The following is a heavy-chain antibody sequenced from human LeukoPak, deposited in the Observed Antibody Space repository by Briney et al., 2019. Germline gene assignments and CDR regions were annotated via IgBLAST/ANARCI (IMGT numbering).Heavy chain of an antibody. D-gene: IGHD3-10*02. J-gene: IGHJ6*04. CDR2: ISSSGSTI. Sequence: GGSLRLSCAASGFTFSSYEMNWVRQAPGKGLEWVSYISSSGSTIYYADSMKGRFTISRDNAKNSLYLQMNSLRAEDTAVYYCAELGITMIGGVWGKGTTVTVSS. CDR3: AELGITMIGGV. CDR1: GFTFSSYE. V-gene: IGHV3-48*03.